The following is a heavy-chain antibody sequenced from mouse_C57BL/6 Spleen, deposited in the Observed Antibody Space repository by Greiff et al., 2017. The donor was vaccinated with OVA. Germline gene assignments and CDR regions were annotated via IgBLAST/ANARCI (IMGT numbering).Heavy chain of an antibody. J-gene: IGHJ1*03. D-gene: IGHD4-1*01. CDR3: ARRWDERYFDV. CDR2: IYPRSGNT. V-gene: IGHV1-81*01. CDR1: GYTFTSYG. Sequence: QVQLQQSGAELARPGASVKLSCKASGYTFTSYGISWVKQSTGQGLEWIGEIYPRSGNTYYNEKFKGKATLTADKSSSTAYMELRSLTSEDSAVYFCARRWDERYFDVWGTGTTVTVSS.